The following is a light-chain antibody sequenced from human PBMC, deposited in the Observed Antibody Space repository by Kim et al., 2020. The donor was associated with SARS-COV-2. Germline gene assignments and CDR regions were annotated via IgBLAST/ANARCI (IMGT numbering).Light chain of an antibody. Sequence: QSVLTQPPSVSGTPGQRVTISCSASNSNIGRKAVNWYQQLPGTAPKLIIYSNNQRASGVPDRFSGSKSGTSASLAISGLQSDDEADYFCAAWDDNVNVLYVFGTGTKVTVL. J-gene: IGLJ1*01. CDR1: NSNIGRKA. CDR2: SNN. CDR3: AAWDDNVNVLYV. V-gene: IGLV1-44*01.